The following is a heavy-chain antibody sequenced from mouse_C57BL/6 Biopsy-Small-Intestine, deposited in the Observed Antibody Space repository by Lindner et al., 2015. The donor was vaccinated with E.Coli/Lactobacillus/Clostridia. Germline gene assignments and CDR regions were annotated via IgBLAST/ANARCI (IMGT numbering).Heavy chain of an antibody. CDR2: ISDGGSYT. Sequence: VQLQESGGGLVKPGGFLKLSCAASGFTFSSYAMSWVRQTPEKRLEWVATISDGGSYTYYPDNVKGRFTISRDNAKNNLYLQMSHLKSEDTAMYYCARDHYGSRYYFDYWGQGTTLTVSS. J-gene: IGHJ2*01. V-gene: IGHV5-4*01. CDR1: GFTFSSYA. CDR3: ARDHYGSRYYFDY. D-gene: IGHD1-1*01.